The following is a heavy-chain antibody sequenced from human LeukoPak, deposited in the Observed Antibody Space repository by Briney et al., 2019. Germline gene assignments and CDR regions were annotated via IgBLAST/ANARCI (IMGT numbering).Heavy chain of an antibody. J-gene: IGHJ4*02. CDR1: GFTFSSYA. CDR2: ISGSGGST. CDR3: ANTAMVIGSTFDY. D-gene: IGHD5-18*01. Sequence: PGRSLRLSCAASGFTFSSYAMSWVRQAPGKGLEWVSAISGSGGSTYYADSVKGRFTISRDNSKNTLYLQMNSLRAEDTAVYYCANTAMVIGSTFDYWGQGTLVTVSS. V-gene: IGHV3-23*01.